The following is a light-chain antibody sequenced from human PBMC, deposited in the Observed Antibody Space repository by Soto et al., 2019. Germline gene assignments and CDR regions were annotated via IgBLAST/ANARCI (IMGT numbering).Light chain of an antibody. V-gene: IGLV2-14*01. Sequence: QSALTQPASVSGSPGQSITTSCTGTSSDVGGYNYVSWYQQHPGKAPKLMIYEVSNRPSGVSNRFSGSKSGNTASLTISGLQAEDEADYYCSSYTSSSTVVFGGRTKLTVL. CDR3: SSYTSSSTVV. J-gene: IGLJ2*01. CDR2: EVS. CDR1: SSDVGGYNY.